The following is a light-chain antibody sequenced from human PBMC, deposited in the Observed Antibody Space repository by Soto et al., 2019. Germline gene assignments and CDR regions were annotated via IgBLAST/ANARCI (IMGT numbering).Light chain of an antibody. Sequence: EIVLTQSPGTLSSSPGERATLSCRASQSVSSNYLAWYQRKPGQAPRLLIYGASNRATDSPYRFIGSGSGTDFTLTITRLEPDDFAMYYCQQYGGSPPTFGQGTKVEIK. V-gene: IGKV3-20*01. CDR2: GAS. CDR1: QSVSSNY. J-gene: IGKJ1*01. CDR3: QQYGGSPPT.